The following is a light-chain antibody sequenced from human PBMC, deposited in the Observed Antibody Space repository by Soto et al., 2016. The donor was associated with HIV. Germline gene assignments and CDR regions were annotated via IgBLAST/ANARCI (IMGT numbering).Light chain of an antibody. CDR3: QHSGT. CDR2: KAS. CDR1: QSINNW. Sequence: IQMTQSPSTLSASVGDRVTITCRASQSINNWLAWYQQKPGKAPNLLIYKASTLEIGVPSRFSGSGSGTEFTLTIGSLQPDDFASYYCQHSGTFGQGTKVEIK. J-gene: IGKJ1*01. V-gene: IGKV1-5*03.